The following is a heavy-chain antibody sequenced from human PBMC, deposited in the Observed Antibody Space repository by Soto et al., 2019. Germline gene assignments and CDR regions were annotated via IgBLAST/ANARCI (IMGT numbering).Heavy chain of an antibody. Sequence: ASVKVSCKASGHSITSHYMHWVRQAPGQGLEWMGTIDPTGGRTNYAQKFQGRVTMTRDTSTSTVYMELSSLTSEDTAVYFCARDPSYYGSGSYYYFDYWGQGALVTVSS. CDR2: IDPTGGRT. D-gene: IGHD3-10*01. J-gene: IGHJ4*02. CDR3: ARDPSYYGSGSYYYFDY. CDR1: GHSITSHY. V-gene: IGHV1-46*01.